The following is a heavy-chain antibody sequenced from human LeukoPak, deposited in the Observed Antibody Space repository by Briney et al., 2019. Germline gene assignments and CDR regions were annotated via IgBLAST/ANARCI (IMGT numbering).Heavy chain of an antibody. CDR1: GFTFSNAW. J-gene: IGHJ5*02. V-gene: IGHV3-15*01. CDR3: TTYAWNWDWIDP. D-gene: IGHD1-7*01. Sequence: PGGSLRLSCATSGFTFSNAWMSTVHQAPAKGPERDGRIKSKTDGGTTDYDARVKGRFTISRDDSKNTLYLQMNSLKTEDTAVYYCTTYAWNWDWIDPWGQGTLVTVSS. CDR2: IKSKTDGGTT.